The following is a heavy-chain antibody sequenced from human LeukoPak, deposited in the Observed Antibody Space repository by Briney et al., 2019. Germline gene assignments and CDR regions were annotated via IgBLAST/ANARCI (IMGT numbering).Heavy chain of an antibody. Sequence: SETLSLTCTVSGGSISSYYWNWIRQPPGKGLEWIGYVYYSGSTDYNPSLKSRVTISVDTSKNQFSLKLNSVTAADTAVYYCAGGDGSSAKIGIGSWFFEFWGRGTLVSVSS. CDR3: AGGDGSSAKIGIGSWFFEF. D-gene: IGHD3-22*01. V-gene: IGHV4-59*08. CDR1: GGSISSYY. J-gene: IGHJ2*01. CDR2: VYYSGST.